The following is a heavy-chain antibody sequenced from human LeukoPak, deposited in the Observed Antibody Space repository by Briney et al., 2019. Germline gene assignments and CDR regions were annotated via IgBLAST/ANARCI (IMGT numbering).Heavy chain of an antibody. CDR1: GHTFTSYG. J-gene: IGHJ5*02. CDR3: ARDLQLWPTRYNWFDP. Sequence: ASVKVSCKASGHTFTSYGISWVRQAPGQGLEWMGWISAYNGNTNYAQKLQGRVTMTTDTSTSTAYMELRSLRSDDTAVYYCARDLQLWPTRYNWFDPWGQGTLVTVSS. D-gene: IGHD5-18*01. CDR2: ISAYNGNT. V-gene: IGHV1-18*01.